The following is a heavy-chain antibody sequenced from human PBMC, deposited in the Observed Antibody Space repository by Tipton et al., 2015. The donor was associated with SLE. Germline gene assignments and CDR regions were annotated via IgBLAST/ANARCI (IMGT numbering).Heavy chain of an antibody. CDR1: GGSVNSRSYY. Sequence: TLSLTCTVSGGSVNSRSYYWGWVRQPPGKGLEWIGDISASGSTFYNPSLKSRVTMLVDTSKNEFSLTLSSVTAADTAVYYCTRRTMDVRPYYFGYWGQGTLVTVSS. J-gene: IGHJ4*02. CDR3: TRRTMDVRPYYFGY. D-gene: IGHD3-10*02. CDR2: ISASGST. V-gene: IGHV4-39*01.